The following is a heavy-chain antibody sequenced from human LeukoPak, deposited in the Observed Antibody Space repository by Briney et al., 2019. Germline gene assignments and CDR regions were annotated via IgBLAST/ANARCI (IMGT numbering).Heavy chain of an antibody. J-gene: IGHJ3*02. D-gene: IGHD4-23*01. CDR1: GGSVSNYY. V-gene: IGHV4-59*02. Sequence: SETLSLTCTVSGGSVSNYYWSWIRQPPGMGLEWIAYIYYSGSNKYNPSLKNRITISVDTSQNHLSLKLNSVTAGDTAVYYCARHGRIGGNSEGDAFDIWGQGTMVTVSS. CDR2: IYYSGSN. CDR3: ARHGRIGGNSEGDAFDI.